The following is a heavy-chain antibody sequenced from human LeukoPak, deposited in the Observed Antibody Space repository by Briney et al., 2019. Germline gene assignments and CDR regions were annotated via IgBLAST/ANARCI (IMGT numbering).Heavy chain of an antibody. V-gene: IGHV3-9*01. J-gene: IGHJ6*03. CDR1: GFTFDDYA. Sequence: GRSLRLSCAASGFTFDDYAMHWVRQAPGKGLEWVSGISWNSGSIGYADSVKGRFTISRDNAKNSLYLQMNSLGAEDTALYYCAKASPYYYYMDVWGKGTTVTVSS. CDR2: ISWNSGSI. CDR3: AKASPYYYYMDV.